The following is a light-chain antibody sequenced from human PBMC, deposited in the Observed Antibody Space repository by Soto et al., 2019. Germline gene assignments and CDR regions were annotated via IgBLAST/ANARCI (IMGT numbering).Light chain of an antibody. Sequence: QSVLTQPPSASGSPGQSVTISCTGTSSDVGGYNYVSWYQQHPGKAPKLMIYGVTKRPSGVPDRFSGSKSGNTVSLTVSGLQAEDEAYYYCSSYAGSNNYVFGTGTKLTVL. CDR1: SSDVGGYNY. CDR2: GVT. V-gene: IGLV2-8*01. J-gene: IGLJ1*01. CDR3: SSYAGSNNYV.